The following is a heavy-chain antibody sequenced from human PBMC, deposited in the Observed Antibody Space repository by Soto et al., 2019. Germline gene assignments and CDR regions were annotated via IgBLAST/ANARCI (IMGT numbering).Heavy chain of an antibody. V-gene: IGHV4-4*02. CDR2: NYHRGST. Sequence: QVQLQESGPGLVKPSGTLSLTCAVSGGSISSSNWWRWVRQPPGKGLEWIWENYHRGSTNYNPSLKPRITISVDKSKNQFSLELSSVTAADTAVYYCARSFSGSYAAVEYWGQGTLVTVSS. CDR1: GGSISSSNW. D-gene: IGHD1-26*01. CDR3: ARSFSGSYAAVEY. J-gene: IGHJ4*02.